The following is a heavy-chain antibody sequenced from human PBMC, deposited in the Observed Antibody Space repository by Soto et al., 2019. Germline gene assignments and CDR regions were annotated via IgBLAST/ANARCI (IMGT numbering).Heavy chain of an antibody. D-gene: IGHD2-2*01. J-gene: IGHJ3*02. Sequence: GGSLRLSCTASGFTFGDYAMSWVRQAPGKGLEWVGFIRSKAYGGTTEYAASVKGRFTISRDDSKSIAYLQMNSLKTEDTAVYYCTSNFDIVVVPAATYAFDIWGQGTMVTVSS. CDR1: GFTFGDYA. CDR3: TSNFDIVVVPAATYAFDI. CDR2: IRSKAYGGTT. V-gene: IGHV3-49*04.